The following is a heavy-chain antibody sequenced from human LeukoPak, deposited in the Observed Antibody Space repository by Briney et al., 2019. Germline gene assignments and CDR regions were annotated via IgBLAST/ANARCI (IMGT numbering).Heavy chain of an antibody. CDR3: AKGGWSSSWSPGLFDY. J-gene: IGHJ4*02. D-gene: IGHD6-13*01. V-gene: IGHV3-30*02. CDR1: GFTLSSYT. Sequence: GGSLRLSCAASGFTLSSYTIHWVRQAPGKGLEWVAFIRYDGSNKYYADSVKGRFTISRDNSKNTLYLQMNSLRAEDTAVYYCAKGGWSSSWSPGLFDYWGQGTLVTVSS. CDR2: IRYDGSNK.